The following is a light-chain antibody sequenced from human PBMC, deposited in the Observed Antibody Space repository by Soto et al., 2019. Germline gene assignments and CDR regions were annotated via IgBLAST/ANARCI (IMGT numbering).Light chain of an antibody. J-gene: IGLJ1*01. V-gene: IGLV2-14*01. CDR1: SSDVGRYDY. Sequence: QSALTQPASVSGSPGQSITISCTGTSSDVGRYDYVSWFRQHPGKAPQLMIYDVTNRPSGVSNRFSGSKSGNTASLIISGLQAEDEGDYYCSSFTRTNTDVFGTATKLTVL. CDR3: SSFTRTNTDV. CDR2: DVT.